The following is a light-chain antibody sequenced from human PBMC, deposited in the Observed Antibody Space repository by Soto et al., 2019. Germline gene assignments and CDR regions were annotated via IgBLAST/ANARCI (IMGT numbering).Light chain of an antibody. CDR2: GNN. Sequence: QSVLTQPPSASGAPGQRVTISCTGSSSNIGAGYDAHWYHQVPGTSPKYLISGNNDRPSGVPDRFSASKSGNTASLTISWLQAEDEADYYCNSYTSASTYVFGTGTKLTVL. CDR1: SSNIGAGYD. J-gene: IGLJ1*01. CDR3: NSYTSASTYV. V-gene: IGLV1-40*01.